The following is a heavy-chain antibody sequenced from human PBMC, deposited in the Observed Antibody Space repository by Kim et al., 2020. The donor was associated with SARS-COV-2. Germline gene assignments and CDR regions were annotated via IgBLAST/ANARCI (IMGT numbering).Heavy chain of an antibody. CDR1: GFTFSSYE. CDR3: ARVRVAVVVVAAGGGMDV. J-gene: IGHJ6*02. D-gene: IGHD2-15*01. Sequence: GGSLRLSCAASGFTFSSYEMNWVRQAPGKGLEWVSYISSSGSTIYYADSVKGRFTISRDNAKNSLYLQMNSLRAEDTAVYYCARVRVAVVVVAAGGGMDVWGQGTTVTVSS. V-gene: IGHV3-48*03. CDR2: ISSSGSTI.